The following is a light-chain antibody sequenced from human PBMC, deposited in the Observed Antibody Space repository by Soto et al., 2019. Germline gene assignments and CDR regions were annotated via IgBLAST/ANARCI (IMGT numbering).Light chain of an antibody. V-gene: IGKV3-15*01. Sequence: EIVLTPSPGTLSLSPGERATLSCRASQSVSSSYLAWYQQRPGQAPRLLISGASTRATGIAARFSGSGSGREFTLTISSLQSEDSALYYCQQYSNWPTFGQGTRREIK. CDR1: QSVSSSY. J-gene: IGKJ5*01. CDR3: QQYSNWPT. CDR2: GAS.